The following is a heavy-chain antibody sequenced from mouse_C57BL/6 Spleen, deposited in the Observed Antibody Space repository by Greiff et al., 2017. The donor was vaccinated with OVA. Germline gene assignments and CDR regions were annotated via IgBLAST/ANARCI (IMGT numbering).Heavy chain of an antibody. CDR2: IYPSDSET. CDR3: ARSIYCYGSSPFAY. CDR1: GYTFTSYW. D-gene: IGHD1-1*01. V-gene: IGHV1-61*01. J-gene: IGHJ3*01. Sequence: VQLQQPGAELVRPGSSVKLSCKASGYTFTSYWMDWVKQRPGQGLEWIGNIYPSDSETHYNQKFKDKATLTVDKSSSTAYMQLSSLTSEDSAVYYCARSIYCYGSSPFAYWGQGTLVTVSA.